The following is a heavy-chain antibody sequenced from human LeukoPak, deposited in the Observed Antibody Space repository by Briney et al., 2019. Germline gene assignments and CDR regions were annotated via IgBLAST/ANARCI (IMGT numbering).Heavy chain of an antibody. V-gene: IGHV3-64*01. CDR1: GFTFSSYA. CDR3: ARGRKSYGSGSYYDNYYYMDV. Sequence: GGALRLSCAASGFTFSSYAMHWVRQAPGRGLEDVSAISSNGGSTYYANSVKGRFTISRYNSKNTLYLQMGSLRAEDMAVYYCARGRKSYGSGSYYDNYYYMDVWGKGTTVTVSS. CDR2: ISSNGGST. J-gene: IGHJ6*03. D-gene: IGHD3-10*01.